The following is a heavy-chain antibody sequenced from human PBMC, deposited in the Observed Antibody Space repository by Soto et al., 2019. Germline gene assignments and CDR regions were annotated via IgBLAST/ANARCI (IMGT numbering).Heavy chain of an antibody. V-gene: IGHV3-30*18. J-gene: IGHJ6*02. Sequence: GGSLRLSCAASGFTFSSYGMHWVRQAPGKGLEWVAVISYDGSNKYYADSVKGRFTISRDNSKNTLYLQMNSLRAEDTAVYYCAKDLYYDFWSGYYNYYYGMDVWGQGTTVTVSS. CDR2: ISYDGSNK. CDR1: GFTFSSYG. CDR3: AKDLYYDFWSGYYNYYYGMDV. D-gene: IGHD3-3*01.